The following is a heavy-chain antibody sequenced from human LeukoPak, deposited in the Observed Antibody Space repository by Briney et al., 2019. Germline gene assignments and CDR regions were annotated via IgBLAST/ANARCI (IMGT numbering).Heavy chain of an antibody. CDR2: IIPILGIA. CDR1: GGTFGIYA. D-gene: IGHD3-16*01. V-gene: IGHV1-69*04. J-gene: IGHJ6*03. Sequence: SVKVTCKASGGTFGIYAISWVRQAPGQGLEWMGRIIPILGIADYAQKFQGRVTITADKSTSTAYMELSSLRSEDTAVYYCARGRFWGDYYYYYMDVWGKGTTVTVSS. CDR3: ARGRFWGDYYYYYMDV.